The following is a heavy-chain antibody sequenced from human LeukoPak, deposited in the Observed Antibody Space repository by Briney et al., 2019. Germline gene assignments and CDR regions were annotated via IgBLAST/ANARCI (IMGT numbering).Heavy chain of an antibody. V-gene: IGHV1-8*01. CDR1: GYTFTSYD. Sequence: ASVKVSCTASGYTFTSYDINWVRQATGQGLEWMGWMNPSSGNTGYAQKFQGRVTMTRNTSISTAYMELSSLRSEDTAVYYCARARGYSYGYGYWGQGTLVTVSS. CDR2: MNPSSGNT. CDR3: ARARGYSYGYGY. D-gene: IGHD5-18*01. J-gene: IGHJ4*02.